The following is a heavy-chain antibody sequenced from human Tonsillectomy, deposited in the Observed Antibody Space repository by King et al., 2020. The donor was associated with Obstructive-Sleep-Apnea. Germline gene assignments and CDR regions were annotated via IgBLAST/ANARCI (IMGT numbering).Heavy chain of an antibody. J-gene: IGHJ4*02. Sequence: QLQESGPGLVKPSETLSLTCTVSGGSISSSGYYWGWIRQPPGKGLECIGSIYYSGSTYYNPSLKSRLTISVDTSKNQFSLKLSSVTAADTAVYYCARAAGYYDSSGYYRPFDYWGQGTLVTVSS. CDR1: GGSISSSGYY. D-gene: IGHD3-22*01. V-gene: IGHV4-39*07. CDR2: IYYSGST. CDR3: ARAAGYYDSSGYYRPFDY.